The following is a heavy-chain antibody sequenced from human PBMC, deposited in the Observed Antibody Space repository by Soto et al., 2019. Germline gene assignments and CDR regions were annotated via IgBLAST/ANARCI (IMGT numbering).Heavy chain of an antibody. CDR1: GGSISSYH. CDR3: ARGRTVNRFSL. V-gene: IGHV4-59*01. J-gene: IGHJ4*02. CDR2: IYYSGST. Sequence: SETLSLTCTVSGGSISSYHWSWIRQPPGKGLEWIGYIYYSGSTNYNPSLKSRVTISVDTSKNKYSLKLSSVTAAATAVYYCARGRTVNRFSLWGQGTSVTVSS. D-gene: IGHD3-16*02.